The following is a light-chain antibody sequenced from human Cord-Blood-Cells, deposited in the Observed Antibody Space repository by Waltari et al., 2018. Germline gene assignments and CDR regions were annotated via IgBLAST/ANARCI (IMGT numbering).Light chain of an antibody. CDR2: DAS. CDR3: QQHSNWPPEFT. J-gene: IGKJ3*01. CDR1: QSVSSY. Sequence: DTVLTQSPATLSLSPGDRATLPCRASQSVSSYLAWYPQKPGQAPRLLIYDASNRATGIPARFSGSGSGTDFTLTISSLEPEDFAVYYCQQHSNWPPEFTFGPGTKVDIK. V-gene: IGKV3-11*01.